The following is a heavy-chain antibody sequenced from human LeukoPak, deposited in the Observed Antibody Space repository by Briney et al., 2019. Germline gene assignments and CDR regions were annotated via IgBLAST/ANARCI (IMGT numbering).Heavy chain of an antibody. J-gene: IGHJ5*02. D-gene: IGHD2-2*01. CDR3: AREAQVVVVPAARGFRNNWFDP. CDR2: INPNSGGT. CDR1: GYTFTGYY. Sequence: ASVKVSCKASGYTFTGYYMHWVRQAPGQGLEWMGWINPNSGGTNYAQKFQGRVTMTRDTSISTAYMELSRLRSDDTAVYYCAREAQVVVVPAARGFRNNWFDPWGQGTLVTVSS. V-gene: IGHV1-2*02.